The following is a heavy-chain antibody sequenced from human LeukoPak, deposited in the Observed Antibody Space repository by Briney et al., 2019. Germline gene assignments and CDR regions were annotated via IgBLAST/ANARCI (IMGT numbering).Heavy chain of an antibody. CDR1: GFTFINYA. CDR3: ARGHSSSWYWDPRPASFDY. Sequence: PGGSLRLSCAASGFTFINYAMTWVRQAPGKGLEWVAVISYDGSNKYYADSVKGRFTISRDNSKNTLYLQMNSLRAEDTAVYYCARGHSSSWYWDPRPASFDYWGQGTLVTVSS. V-gene: IGHV3-30-3*01. J-gene: IGHJ4*02. CDR2: ISYDGSNK. D-gene: IGHD6-13*01.